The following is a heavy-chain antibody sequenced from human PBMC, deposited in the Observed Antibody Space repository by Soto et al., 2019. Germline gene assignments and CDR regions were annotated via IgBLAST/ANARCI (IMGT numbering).Heavy chain of an antibody. CDR2: INPSGGST. D-gene: IGHD2-2*01. CDR1: GYTFTSYY. J-gene: IGHJ3*02. Sequence: GASVKVSCKASGYTFTSYYMHWVRQAPGQGLEWMGIINPSGGSTSYTQKFQGRVTMTRDTSTSTVYMELSSLRSEDTAVYYCARGNGACSTSCLSDAFDIWGQGTMVTVSS. V-gene: IGHV1-46*03. CDR3: ARGNGACSTSCLSDAFDI.